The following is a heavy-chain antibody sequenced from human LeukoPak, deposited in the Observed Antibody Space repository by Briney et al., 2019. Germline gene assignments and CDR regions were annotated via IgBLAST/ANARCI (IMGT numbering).Heavy chain of an antibody. CDR3: AKSIRYSSSEIY. CDR1: GFTFSSYG. Sequence: GGSLRLSCEASGFTFSSYGMSWVRQAPGKGLEWVSGISGSGGSTYYADSVKGRFTISRGNSKNTLYLQMNSLRAEDTAVYYCAKSIRYSSSEIYWGQGTLVTVSS. CDR2: ISGSGGST. V-gene: IGHV3-23*01. D-gene: IGHD6-13*01. J-gene: IGHJ4*02.